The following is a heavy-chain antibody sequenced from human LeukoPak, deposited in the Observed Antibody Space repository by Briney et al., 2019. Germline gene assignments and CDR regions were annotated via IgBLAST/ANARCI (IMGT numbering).Heavy chain of an antibody. V-gene: IGHV1-18*01. D-gene: IGHD6-13*01. CDR1: GYTFTSYG. CDR2: ISAYNGNT. Sequence: ASVKASCKASGYTFTSYGISWVRQAPGQGLEWMGWISAYNGNTNYAQKLQGRVTMTTDTSTSTAYMELRSLRSDDTAVYYCARKGRGIAAAAVDYWGQGTLVTVSS. CDR3: ARKGRGIAAAAVDY. J-gene: IGHJ4*02.